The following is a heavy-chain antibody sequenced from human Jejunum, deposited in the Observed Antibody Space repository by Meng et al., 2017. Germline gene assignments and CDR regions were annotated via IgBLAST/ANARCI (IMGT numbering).Heavy chain of an antibody. V-gene: IGHV4-4*02. CDR2: IDPSEST. CDR3: ARAYCTDVSCHDFFDS. CDR1: GASIRRTNW. Sequence: QVPLRVPGPGVVKPSGTLSLTCAVSGASIRRTNWWSWVRQPPGKGLEWIGKIDPSESTHYNPSLKGRVTISADRSKNQFSLRLTSVTAADTAIYYCARAYCTDVSCHDFFDSWGQGTLVTVFS. J-gene: IGHJ4*02. D-gene: IGHD2-8*01.